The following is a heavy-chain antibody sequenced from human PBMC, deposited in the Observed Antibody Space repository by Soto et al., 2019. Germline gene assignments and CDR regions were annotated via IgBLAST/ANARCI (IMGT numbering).Heavy chain of an antibody. J-gene: IGHJ6*03. V-gene: IGHV3-33*01. CDR3: ARDNAESGYCSGGSCYRDYYYYMDV. D-gene: IGHD2-15*01. CDR1: GFTFSSYG. CDR2: IWYDGSNK. Sequence: GGSLRLSCAASGFTFSSYGMHWVRQAPGKGLEWVAVIWYDGSNKYYADSVKGRFTISRDNSKNTLYLQMNSLRAEDTAVYYCARDNAESGYCSGGSCYRDYYYYMDVWGKGTTVTVSS.